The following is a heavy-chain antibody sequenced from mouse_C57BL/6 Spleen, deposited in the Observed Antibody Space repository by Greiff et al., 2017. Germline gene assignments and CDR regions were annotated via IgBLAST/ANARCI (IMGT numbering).Heavy chain of an antibody. D-gene: IGHD2-3*01. CDR2: IDPSDSET. Sequence: VQLQQPGAELVRPGSSVKLSCKASGYTFTSYWMHWVKQRPIQGLEWIGNIDPSDSETHYNQKFKDKATLTVDKSSSTAYMQLSSLTSEDSAVYYCARVDDGYPYAMDYWGQGTSVTVSS. CDR3: ARVDDGYPYAMDY. CDR1: GYTFTSYW. V-gene: IGHV1-52*01. J-gene: IGHJ4*01.